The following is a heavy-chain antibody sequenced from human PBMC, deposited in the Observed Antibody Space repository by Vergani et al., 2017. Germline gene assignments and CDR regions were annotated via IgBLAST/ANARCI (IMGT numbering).Heavy chain of an antibody. CDR2: INAGNGNT. CDR3: ARDRGYFLSGYSYYYYYYGMDV. D-gene: IGHD3-3*01. V-gene: IGHV1-3*01. Sequence: QVQLVQSGAEVKKPGASVKVSCKASGYTFTSYAMHWVRQAPGQRLEWMGWINAGNGNTKYSQKFQGRVTITRDTSASTAYMELSSLRSEDTAVYYCARDRGYFLSGYSYYYYYYGMDVWGQGP. CDR1: GYTFTSYA. J-gene: IGHJ6*02.